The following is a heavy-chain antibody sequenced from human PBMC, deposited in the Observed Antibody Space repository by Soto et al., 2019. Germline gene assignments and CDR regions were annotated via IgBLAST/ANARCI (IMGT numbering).Heavy chain of an antibody. CDR1: GLSFDRLD. V-gene: IGHV3-74*01. D-gene: IGHD2-15*01. J-gene: IGHJ4*02. Sequence: GGSLRLSCVTSGLSFDRLDMNWVRQAPGKGLVWVSRINSDGSSTSYADSVKGRFTISRDNAKNTLYLQMNSLRAEDTAVYYCASTVVTGYWGQGTLVTVSS. CDR3: ASTVVTGY. CDR2: INSDGSST.